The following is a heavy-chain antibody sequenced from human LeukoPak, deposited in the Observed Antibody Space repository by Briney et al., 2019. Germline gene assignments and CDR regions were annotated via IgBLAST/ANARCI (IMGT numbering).Heavy chain of an antibody. D-gene: IGHD3-22*01. CDR2: INTNTGNP. Sequence: ASVKVSCKASGYIFTSYVLHWVRQAHGQGLEWMGWINTNTGNPTYAQGFTGRFVFSLDTSVSTAYLQISSLKADDTAMYYCARGDYETHGYQTRWGQGTLVTVSS. CDR1: GYIFTSYV. J-gene: IGHJ4*02. V-gene: IGHV7-4-1*02. CDR3: ARGDYETHGYQTR.